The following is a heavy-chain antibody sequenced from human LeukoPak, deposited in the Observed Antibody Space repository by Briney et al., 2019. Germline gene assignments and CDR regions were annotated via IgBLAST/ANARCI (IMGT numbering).Heavy chain of an antibody. J-gene: IGHJ6*02. CDR2: MNPNSGNT. CDR3: ARERNCSSTSCSGTLGMDV. D-gene: IGHD2-2*01. CDR1: GYTFTSYD. Sequence: ASVKVSCKASGYTFTSYDINWVRQATGQGLEWMGWMNPNSGNTGYAQKFQGRVTMTRNTSISTAYMELSSLRSEDTAVYYCARERNCSSTSCSGTLGMDVWGQGTTVTVSS. V-gene: IGHV1-8*01.